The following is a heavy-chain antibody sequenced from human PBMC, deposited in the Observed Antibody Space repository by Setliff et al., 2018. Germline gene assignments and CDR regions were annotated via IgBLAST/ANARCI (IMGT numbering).Heavy chain of an antibody. V-gene: IGHV4-39*01. J-gene: IGHJ6*03. CDR1: GGSISSGNYY. D-gene: IGHD3-10*01. CDR3: ARHKSNGSGSYPSLYMDV. Sequence: TETLSLTCRVSGGSISSGNYYWGLIRQPPGKGLEWVATIYYSGSTYSNPSLKSRLIISVDAPDNQFSVKLSSVTAADTAVYYCARHKSNGSGSYPSLYMDVWGKGIMVTVSS. CDR2: IYYSGST.